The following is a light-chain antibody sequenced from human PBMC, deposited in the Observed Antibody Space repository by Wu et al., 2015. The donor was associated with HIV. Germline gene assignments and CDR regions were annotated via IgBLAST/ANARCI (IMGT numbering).Light chain of an antibody. CDR3: QQRRNWPRS. J-gene: IGKJ2*03. V-gene: IGKV3-11*01. Sequence: EIVLTQSPGTLSLSPGERATLSCRASQSVSISYLAWYQQKPGQAPRLLIYDASNRATGIPARFSGSGSGTDFTLTISSLEPEDFAVYYCQQRRNWPRSFGQGTKLEIK. CDR1: QSVSISY. CDR2: DAS.